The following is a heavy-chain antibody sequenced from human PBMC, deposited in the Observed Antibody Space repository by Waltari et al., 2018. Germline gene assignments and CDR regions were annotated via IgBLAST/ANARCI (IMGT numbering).Heavy chain of an antibody. CDR3: ARAYDFWSGRYYFDY. V-gene: IGHV4-39*01. D-gene: IGHD3-3*01. J-gene: IGHJ4*02. Sequence: QLQLQESGPGLVKPSETLSLTCTVSGGSISSRSYYWGWIRQPPGKGLEWIGSIYYSGSTYYNPSLKSRVTISVDTSKNQFSLKLSSVTAADTAVYYCARAYDFWSGRYYFDYWGQGTLVTISS. CDR2: IYYSGST. CDR1: GGSISSRSYY.